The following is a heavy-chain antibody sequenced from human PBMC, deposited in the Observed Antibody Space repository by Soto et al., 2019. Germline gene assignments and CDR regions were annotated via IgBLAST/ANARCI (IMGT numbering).Heavy chain of an antibody. V-gene: IGHV3-33*01. CDR3: ARDPAYSRSPYNWFDP. CDR1: GFTFSSYG. Sequence: QVQLVESGGGVVQPGRSLRLSCAASGFTFSSYGMHWVRQAPGKGLEWVAVIWYDGSNKYYADSVKGRFTISRDNSKNTLYLQMNSLRAEDTAVYYCARDPAYSRSPYNWFDPWGQGTMVTV. J-gene: IGHJ5*02. CDR2: IWYDGSNK. D-gene: IGHD6-6*01.